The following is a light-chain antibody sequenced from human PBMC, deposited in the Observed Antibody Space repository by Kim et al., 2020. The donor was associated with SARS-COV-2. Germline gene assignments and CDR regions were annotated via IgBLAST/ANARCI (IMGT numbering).Light chain of an antibody. J-gene: IGLJ3*02. CDR2: RND. CDR3: AAWDDTRGWV. V-gene: IGLV1-47*01. CDR1: ISDSQNNY. Sequence: PGQRVTISGSGGISDSQNNYARWWQQVPGRAPKPLLFRNDQRPSGVPDRFSGSKSGASASLAISGLRFEDEADYFCAAWDDTRGWVFGGGTQLTVL.